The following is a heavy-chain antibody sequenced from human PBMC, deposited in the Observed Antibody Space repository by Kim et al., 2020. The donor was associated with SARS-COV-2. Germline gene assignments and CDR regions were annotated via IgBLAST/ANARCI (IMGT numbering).Heavy chain of an antibody. CDR3: ASHGSFDY. CDR1: GFSFGSYW. Sequence: VGSLRLSCAASGFSFGSYWMSWVRQAPGKGLEWVANIKQDGSESNYLDSVKGRFTISRDNAKNSLYLQMNSLRAEDTALYYCASHGSFDYWGQGALVTVSS. CDR2: IKQDGSES. V-gene: IGHV3-7*01. J-gene: IGHJ4*02.